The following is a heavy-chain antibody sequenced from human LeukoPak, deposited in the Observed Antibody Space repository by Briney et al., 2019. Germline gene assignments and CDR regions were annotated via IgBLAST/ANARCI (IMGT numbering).Heavy chain of an antibody. J-gene: IGHJ4*02. CDR3: TRHDQGLDY. Sequence: GGPLRLSCAASGFTFSGSAMHWVRQASGKGLEWVGRIRSKVNSYATAYAASVKGRFTISRDDSKNTAYLQMNSLKTEDTAVYYCTRHDQGLDYWGQGTLVTVSS. CDR1: GFTFSGSA. CDR2: IRSKVNSYAT. V-gene: IGHV3-73*01. D-gene: IGHD2-2*01.